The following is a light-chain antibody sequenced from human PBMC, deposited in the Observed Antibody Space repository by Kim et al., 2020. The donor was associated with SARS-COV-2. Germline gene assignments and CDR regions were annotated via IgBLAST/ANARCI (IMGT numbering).Light chain of an antibody. J-gene: IGKJ2*03. CDR2: AAS. Sequence: LSASVGDRVTITCRANQNIGTYLNWYQHKPGKAPQLLIYAASSLRSGVPSRFSGSGSGTDFTLTISSLQPDDFATYYCQQSYSTPLHSFGQGTKLEI. CDR3: QQSYSTPLHS. V-gene: IGKV1-39*01. CDR1: QNIGTY.